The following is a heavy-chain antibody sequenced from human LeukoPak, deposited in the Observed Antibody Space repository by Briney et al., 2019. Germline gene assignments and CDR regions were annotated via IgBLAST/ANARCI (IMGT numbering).Heavy chain of an antibody. D-gene: IGHD6-13*01. CDR2: IYYSGST. V-gene: IGHV4-39*01. CDR1: GGSISSSSSY. Sequence: SETLSLTCTVSGGSISSSSSYWGWIRQPPGKGLEWIGSIYYSGSTYYNPSLKSRVTISVDTSKNQFSLKLSSVTAADTAVYDCARYLDTSSWTYYYYYMDVWGKGTTVTVSS. J-gene: IGHJ6*03. CDR3: ARYLDTSSWTYYYYYMDV.